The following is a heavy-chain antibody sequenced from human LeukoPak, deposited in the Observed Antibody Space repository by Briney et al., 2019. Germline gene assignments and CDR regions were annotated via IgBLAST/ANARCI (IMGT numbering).Heavy chain of an antibody. V-gene: IGHV4-39*07. Sequence: SETLSLTCTVSGGSISSSSYYWGWIRQPPGKGLEWIGSIYHSGSIYYNPSLKSRVTISVDTSKNQFSLKLSSVTAADTAVYYCASYSGTYSAFEIWGQGTLVTVSS. D-gene: IGHD1-26*01. CDR1: GGSISSSSYY. CDR2: IYHSGSI. CDR3: ASYSGTYSAFEI. J-gene: IGHJ3*02.